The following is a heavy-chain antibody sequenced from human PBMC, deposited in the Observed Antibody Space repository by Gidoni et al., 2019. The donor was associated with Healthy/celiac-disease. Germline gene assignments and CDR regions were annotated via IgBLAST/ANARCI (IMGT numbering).Heavy chain of an antibody. Sequence: EVQPVEPGGGLVQPGGSLRLSCAASGFTHSSNYMSWVRQAPGKGLGWVSVSYSGGSTYYADSVKGRFTISRDNSKNTLYLQMNSLRAEDTAVYYCARDFFYYDSSPDALDIWGQGTMVTVSS. CDR3: ARDFFYYDSSPDALDI. D-gene: IGHD3-22*01. CDR1: GFTHSSNY. J-gene: IGHJ3*02. V-gene: IGHV3-66*02. CDR2: SYSGGST.